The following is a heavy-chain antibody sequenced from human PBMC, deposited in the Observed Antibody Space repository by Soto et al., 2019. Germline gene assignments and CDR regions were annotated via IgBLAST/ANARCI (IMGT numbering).Heavy chain of an antibody. V-gene: IGHV1-3*01. Sequence: QAQLVQSGAEAKQPGASVKVSCKASGYTFTDYALHWVRQAPGQGLEWLGWINVGNGNTGYSRKFQGRVTNDRDMWATTGDIEVTGVTSEDTAIYYCAREGAHYAPFDLWGQGTLVTVSS. J-gene: IGHJ4*02. CDR1: GYTFTDYA. CDR2: INVGNGNT. CDR3: AREGAHYAPFDL. D-gene: IGHD3-16*01.